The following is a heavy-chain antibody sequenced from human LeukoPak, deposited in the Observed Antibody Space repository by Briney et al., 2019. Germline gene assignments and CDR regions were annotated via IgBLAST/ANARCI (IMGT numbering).Heavy chain of an antibody. V-gene: IGHV3-73*01. D-gene: IGHD5-24*01. CDR1: GFTFSGSA. J-gene: IGHJ3*02. CDR2: IRSKANSYAT. Sequence: PGGSLRLSCAASGFTFSGSAMHWVRQASGKGLEWVGRIRSKANSYATAYAASVKGRFTISRDDSKNTAYLQMNSLKTEDTAVYYCAKDYSGWLQSDAFDIWGQGTMVIVSS. CDR3: AKDYSGWLQSDAFDI.